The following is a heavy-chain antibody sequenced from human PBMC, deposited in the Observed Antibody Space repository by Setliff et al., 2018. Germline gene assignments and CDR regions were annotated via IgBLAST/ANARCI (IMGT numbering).Heavy chain of an antibody. Sequence: PSETLSLTCTVSGGSISHYYWSWIRQPPGKGLEWIGYIYYSGSTNYNSSLKSRVTMSVDMSKNQFSLRLSSVTAADTAVYYCARGSYSYDSTGYSPLNWFDPWGQGTLVTVS. V-gene: IGHV4-59*01. D-gene: IGHD3-22*01. J-gene: IGHJ5*02. CDR2: IYYSGST. CDR1: GGSISHYY. CDR3: ARGSYSYDSTGYSPLNWFDP.